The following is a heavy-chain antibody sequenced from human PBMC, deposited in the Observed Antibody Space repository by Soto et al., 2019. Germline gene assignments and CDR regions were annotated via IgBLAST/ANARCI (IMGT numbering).Heavy chain of an antibody. CDR3: ARRTSYCGGDCYLNWFDP. CDR1: GGSISSGGYS. J-gene: IGHJ5*02. CDR2: IYHSGST. D-gene: IGHD2-21*02. V-gene: IGHV4-30-2*01. Sequence: SETLSLTCAVSGGSISSGGYSGSWIRQTPGKCLEWIGYIYHSGSTYYTPSLKSRVTISVDRSKNQFSLKLSSVTAADTAVYYFARRTSYCGGDCYLNWFDPWGQGTLVTVSS.